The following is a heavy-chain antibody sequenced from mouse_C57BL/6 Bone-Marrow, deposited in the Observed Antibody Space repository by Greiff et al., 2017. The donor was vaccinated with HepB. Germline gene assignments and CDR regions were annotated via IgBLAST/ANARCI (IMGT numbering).Heavy chain of an antibody. CDR1: GFNIKDDY. D-gene: IGHD1-1*01. V-gene: IGHV14-4*01. J-gene: IGHJ3*01. CDR3: TTLLEVITTVPFAY. Sequence: EVQLQQSGAELVRPGASVKLSCTASGFNIKDDYMHWVKQRPEQGLEWIGWIDPENGDTEYASKFQGKATITADTSSNTAYLQLSNLTSEDTAVYYCTTLLEVITTVPFAYWGQGTLVTVSA. CDR2: IDPENGDT.